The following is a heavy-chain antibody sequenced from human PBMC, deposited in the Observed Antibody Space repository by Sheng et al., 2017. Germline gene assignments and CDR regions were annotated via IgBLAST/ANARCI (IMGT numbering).Heavy chain of an antibody. Sequence: QVQLQESGPGLVKPSETLSLTCIVSGGSISSHYWSWIRQPPGKGLEWIGQIYSSGATNYNPSLQSRVIISLDTSKNQFALRLSPVTAADTAVYFCARVRHTSPNWYVDLWGRGTLVTVSS. CDR2: IYSSGAT. CDR3: ARVRHTSPNWYVDL. V-gene: IGHV4-59*11. CDR1: GGSISSHY. D-gene: IGHD2-21*01. J-gene: IGHJ2*01.